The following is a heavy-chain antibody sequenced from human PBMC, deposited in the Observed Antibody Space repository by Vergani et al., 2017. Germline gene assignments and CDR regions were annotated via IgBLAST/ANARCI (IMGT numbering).Heavy chain of an antibody. CDR1: GFTFSSYA. CDR3: AKEVPSIAARHVYYYMDV. J-gene: IGHJ6*03. Sequence: EVQLLESGGGLVQPGGSLRLSCAASGFTFSSYAMSWVRQAPGKGLEWVSAISGSGGSTYYADSVKGRFTISRDNAKNTLYLQMNSLRAEDTAVYYCAKEVPSIAARHVYYYMDVWGKGTTVTVSS. V-gene: IGHV3-23*01. D-gene: IGHD6-6*01. CDR2: ISGSGGST.